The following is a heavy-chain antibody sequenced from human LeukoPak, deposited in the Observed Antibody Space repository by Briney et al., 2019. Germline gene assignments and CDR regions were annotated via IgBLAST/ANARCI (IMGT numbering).Heavy chain of an antibody. CDR1: GDSVSSNTAA. D-gene: IGHD2-21*01. Sequence: SQTLSLTCAISGDSVSSNTAAWNWIRQSPSRGLEWLGRTYYRAQWYTDYAVSVKNRMTLNPDTSKNQFSLQLSSVTPEDTAVYYCARSVSLSASYYYSGMDVWGQGTTVTVSS. CDR2: TYYRAQWYT. CDR3: ARSVSLSASYYYSGMDV. V-gene: IGHV6-1*01. J-gene: IGHJ6*02.